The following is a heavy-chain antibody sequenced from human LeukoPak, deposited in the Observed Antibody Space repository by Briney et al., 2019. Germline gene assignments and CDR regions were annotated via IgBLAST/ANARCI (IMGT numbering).Heavy chain of an antibody. CDR2: IYYSGST. V-gene: IGHV4-31*03. J-gene: IGHJ3*02. CDR3: ARGGVRGVIKDAFDI. CDR1: GGSISSGGYY. D-gene: IGHD3-10*02. Sequence: SETLSLTCTVSGGSISSGGYYWSWIRQHPGKGLEWIGYIYYSGSTYYNPSLKSRVTISVDTSKNQFSLKLSSVTAADTAVYYCARGGVRGVIKDAFDIWGQGTMVTVSS.